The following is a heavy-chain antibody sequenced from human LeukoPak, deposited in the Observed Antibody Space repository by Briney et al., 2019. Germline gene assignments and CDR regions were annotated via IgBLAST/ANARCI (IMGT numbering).Heavy chain of an antibody. CDR3: ARAVTTHFDY. Sequence: PGGSLRLSCAASGFTFSGYWMTWVRQAPGKGLEWVANIKQDGSEKYYVDSVKGRFTISRDNAKNSLYLHMNSLRAEDTAVYYCARAVTTHFDYWGQGTLVTVSS. D-gene: IGHD4-17*01. J-gene: IGHJ4*02. CDR1: GFTFSGYW. CDR2: IKQDGSEK. V-gene: IGHV3-7*01.